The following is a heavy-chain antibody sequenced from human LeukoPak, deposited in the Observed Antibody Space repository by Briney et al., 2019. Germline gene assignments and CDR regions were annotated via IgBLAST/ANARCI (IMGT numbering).Heavy chain of an antibody. CDR1: GFSFSSYE. V-gene: IGHV3-48*03. CDR3: ARGYHYGSGTLGPFDS. D-gene: IGHD3-10*01. J-gene: IGHJ5*01. CDR2: ISSSGSTI. Sequence: PGGSLRLSCAASGFSFSSYEMNWVRQAPGKGLEWVSYISSSGSTIYNADSVKGRFTISRDNAKNSLYLQMNSLRAEDTAVYYCARGYHYGSGTLGPFDSWGQGTLVTVSS.